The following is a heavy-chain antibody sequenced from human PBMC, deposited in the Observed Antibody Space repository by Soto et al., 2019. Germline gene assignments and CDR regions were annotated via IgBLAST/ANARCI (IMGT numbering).Heavy chain of an antibody. D-gene: IGHD2-15*01. J-gene: IGHJ4*02. CDR1: GYTFTSYG. Sequence: QVQLVQSGAEVKKPGASVKVSCKASGYTFTSYGISWVRQAPGQGLEWMGWISAYNGNTNYARKLQGRVTMTTDTSTSTAYMELRSLRSDDTAVYYGARDENVGYFSCGSCYFQDLGQGTLVTVSS. CDR2: ISAYNGNT. CDR3: ARDENVGYFSCGSCYFQD. V-gene: IGHV1-18*01.